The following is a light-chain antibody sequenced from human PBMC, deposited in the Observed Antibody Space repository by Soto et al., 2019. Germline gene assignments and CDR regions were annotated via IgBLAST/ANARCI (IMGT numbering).Light chain of an antibody. CDR1: QTVISNS. CDR2: GAS. J-gene: IGKJ1*01. Sequence: EIELTQSPGTLSLSPGDGGTISCRASQTVISNSLAWYQQKPGQPPRLLIHGASTRARGIPDRFSGSRSGTDFTLTISSLEPEDFAVYYCQLYGGSPQTFGQGTKVEIK. V-gene: IGKV3-20*01. CDR3: QLYGGSPQT.